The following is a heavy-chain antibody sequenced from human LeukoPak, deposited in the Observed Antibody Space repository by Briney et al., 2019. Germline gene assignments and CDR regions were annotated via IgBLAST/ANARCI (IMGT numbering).Heavy chain of an antibody. V-gene: IGHV3-7*04. CDR3: ARDRVRNWFDS. J-gene: IGHJ5*01. Sequence: SGGSLRLSCAAPGFTFSSYWMSWVRQAPGKGLEWVANIKEDGSEKYYVDSVKGRFTISRDNAKKSLYLQMNSLRAEDTAVYYCARDRVRNWFDSWGQGTLVTVSS. CDR1: GFTFSSYW. CDR2: IKEDGSEK.